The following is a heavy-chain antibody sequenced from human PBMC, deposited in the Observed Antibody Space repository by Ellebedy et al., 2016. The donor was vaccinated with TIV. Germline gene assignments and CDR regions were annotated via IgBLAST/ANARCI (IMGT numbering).Heavy chain of an antibody. V-gene: IGHV3-33*06. D-gene: IGHD3-3*01. J-gene: IGHJ6*02. CDR2: IWYDGSNK. CDR1: GFTFSSYG. CDR3: AKDSLTRTIFGVVINPEEYYYYYYGMDV. Sequence: GESLKISCAASGFTFSSYGMHWVRQAPGKGLEWVAIIWYDGSNKYYADSVKGRFTISRDNSKNTRYLQMNSLRAEDTAVDYCAKDSLTRTIFGVVINPEEYYYYYYGMDVWGQGTTVTVSS.